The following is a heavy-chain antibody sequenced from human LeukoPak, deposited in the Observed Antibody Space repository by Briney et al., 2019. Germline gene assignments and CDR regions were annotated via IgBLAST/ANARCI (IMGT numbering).Heavy chain of an antibody. CDR2: IYYSGST. Sequence: PSETLSLTCTVSGGSISSSSYYWGWIRQPPGKGLEWIGSIYYSGSTYYNPSLKSRVTISVDTSKNQFSLKLSSVTAADTAVYYCARLIADYYDSSGYDHWGQGTLVTVSS. V-gene: IGHV4-39*01. CDR1: GGSISSSSYY. J-gene: IGHJ5*02. CDR3: ARLIADYYDSSGYDH. D-gene: IGHD3-22*01.